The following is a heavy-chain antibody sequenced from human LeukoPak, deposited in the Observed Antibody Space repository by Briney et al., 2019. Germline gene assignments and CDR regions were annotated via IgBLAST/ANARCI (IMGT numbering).Heavy chain of an antibody. D-gene: IGHD3-16*01. J-gene: IGHJ3*02. V-gene: IGHV3-23*01. CDR1: GFTFSSYA. CDR2: VSGGGGGT. CDR3: AKGRQEVGGSDAFDI. Sequence: PGGSLRLSCAASGFTFSSYAMSGVRQAPGKGLEWVSAVSGGGGGTYYADSAKGRFTISRDNSKNTLSLQMNSLRAEDTAVYYCAKGRQEVGGSDAFDIWGQGTMVTVSS.